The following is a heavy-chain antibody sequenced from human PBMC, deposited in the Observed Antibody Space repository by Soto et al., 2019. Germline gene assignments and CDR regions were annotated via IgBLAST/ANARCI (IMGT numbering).Heavy chain of an antibody. J-gene: IGHJ4*02. CDR2: ISGSGGST. CDR1: GFTFSSYA. Sequence: GGSLRLSCAASGFTFSSYAMSWVRQAPGKGLEWVSAISGSGGSTYYADSVKGRFTISRDNSKNTLYLQMNSLRAEDTAVYYCAKDPAVYYYDSSGYSYFDYWGQGTLVTVS. D-gene: IGHD3-22*01. CDR3: AKDPAVYYYDSSGYSYFDY. V-gene: IGHV3-23*01.